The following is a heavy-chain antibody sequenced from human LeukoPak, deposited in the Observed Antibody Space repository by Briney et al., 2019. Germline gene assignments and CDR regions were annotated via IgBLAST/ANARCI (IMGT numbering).Heavy chain of an antibody. J-gene: IGHJ4*02. V-gene: IGHV1-18*01. CDR3: ARDCSGSSCYWIH. D-gene: IGHD2-15*01. Sequence: ASVKDSSKASGYTFSSYGISWVRPAPGQGLEWLGYISAYNDNTNYAQKVQGRITMTTDTSTSTAYMEMRSLRSDDTAVYYCARDCSGSSCYWIHWGQGTLVTVSS. CDR2: ISAYNDNT. CDR1: GYTFSSYG.